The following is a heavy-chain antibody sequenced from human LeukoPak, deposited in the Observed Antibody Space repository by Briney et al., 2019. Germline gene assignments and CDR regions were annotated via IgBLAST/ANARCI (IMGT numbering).Heavy chain of an antibody. CDR2: IYYSGST. J-gene: IGHJ3*02. Sequence: SEPLSLTCTVSGGSISSGGYYWSWIRQHPGKGLEWIGYIYYSGSTYYNPSLKSRVTISVDTSKNQFSLKLSSVTAADTAVYYCARVHDSSGYYYGRGAFDIWGQGTMVTVSS. V-gene: IGHV4-31*03. D-gene: IGHD3-22*01. CDR1: GGSISSGGYY. CDR3: ARVHDSSGYYYGRGAFDI.